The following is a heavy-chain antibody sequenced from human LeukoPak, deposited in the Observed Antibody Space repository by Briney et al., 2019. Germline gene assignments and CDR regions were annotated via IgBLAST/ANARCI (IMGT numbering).Heavy chain of an antibody. CDR3: ARNPLSSSLDY. V-gene: IGHV4-34*01. J-gene: IGHJ4*02. D-gene: IGHD6-13*01. CDR1: GGSFSGYY. CDR2: INHSGST. Sequence: PSETLSLTCAVYGGSFSGYYWSWIRQPPGKGLEWIGEINHSGSTNYNPSLKSRVTISVDTSKNQFSPKLSSVTAADTAVYYCARNPLSSSLDYWGQGTLVTVSS.